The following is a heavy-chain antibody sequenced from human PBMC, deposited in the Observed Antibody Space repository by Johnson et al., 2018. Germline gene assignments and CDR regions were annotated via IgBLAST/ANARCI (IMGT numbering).Heavy chain of an antibody. J-gene: IGHJ6*02. D-gene: IGHD4-17*01. CDR2: VFHSGTT. CDR3: ARSAVPGYYFYGLDV. CDR1: GGSIDRYY. V-gene: IGHV4-59*01. Sequence: QVQLQESGPGLVKXSETLSLXCSVSGGSIDRYYWNWIRQSPRRGLEWIGSVFHSGTTSFNPSLSGRFTMSVDTSKNEFSLKLTSVTVADTAIYYCARSAVPGYYFYGLDVWGQGTTVAVSS.